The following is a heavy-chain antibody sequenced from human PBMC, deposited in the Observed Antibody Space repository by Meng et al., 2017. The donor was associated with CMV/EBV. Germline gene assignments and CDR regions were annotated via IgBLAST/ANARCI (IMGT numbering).Heavy chain of an antibody. CDR2: IKSKTDGGTT. V-gene: IGHV3-15*01. CDR1: GFTFNTAW. D-gene: IGHD1-1*01. CDR3: TTPPEGTVDY. J-gene: IGHJ4*02. Sequence: GGSLRLSCAASGFTFNTAWMSWVRQAPGKGLEWVGRIKSKTDGGTTDYAAPVKGRFTISRDDSKNTLYLQMNSLKAEDTAVYYCTTPPEGTVDYWGQGTLVTVSS.